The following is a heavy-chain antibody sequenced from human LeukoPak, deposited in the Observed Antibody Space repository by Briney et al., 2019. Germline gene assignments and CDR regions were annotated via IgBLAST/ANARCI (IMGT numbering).Heavy chain of an antibody. Sequence: PRGSLRLSCAASGFTFSSNWMHWVRQAPGKGLVWVSRMNIDGSTTDYADFVKGRFTISRDNAKNTLYMQMNSLRAEDTAVYYCASGDYYDSSGTVYWGQGTLVTVSS. CDR1: GFTFSSNW. D-gene: IGHD3-22*01. CDR3: ASGDYYDSSGTVY. V-gene: IGHV3-74*01. J-gene: IGHJ4*02. CDR2: MNIDGSTT.